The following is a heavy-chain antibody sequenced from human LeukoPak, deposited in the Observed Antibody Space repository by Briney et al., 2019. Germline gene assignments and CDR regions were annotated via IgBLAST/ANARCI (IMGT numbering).Heavy chain of an antibody. J-gene: IGHJ4*02. V-gene: IGHV3-20*04. CDR1: GFTFDGYG. Sequence: PGGSLRLSCAASGFTFDGYGMGWVRQAPGKGLEWVSGINWNGGSTGYVDSVKGRFTIYRDNAKNLLYLQMNSLRVEDTALYYYARDGYGYSYDYWGQGTLVTVSS. CDR2: INWNGGST. CDR3: ARDGYGYSYDY. D-gene: IGHD5-18*01.